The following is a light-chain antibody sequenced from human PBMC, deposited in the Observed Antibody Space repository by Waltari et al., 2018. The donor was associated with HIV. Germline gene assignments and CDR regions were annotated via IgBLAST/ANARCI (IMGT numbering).Light chain of an antibody. CDR1: SSKLGAAYH. J-gene: IGLJ1*01. V-gene: IGLV1-40*01. CDR2: GNN. Sequence: QSVLTQPPSVSGAPGQRVTIPCTGSSSKLGAAYHVPWYQHLPGTAPKLLIYGNNNRPSGVPDRFSGSKSGTSASLAITGLQAEDEADYYCQSYDSSLRGYVFGTGTKVTVL. CDR3: QSYDSSLRGYV.